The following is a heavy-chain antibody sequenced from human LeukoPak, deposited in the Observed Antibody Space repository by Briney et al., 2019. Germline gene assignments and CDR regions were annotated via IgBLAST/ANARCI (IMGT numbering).Heavy chain of an antibody. D-gene: IGHD3-10*01. J-gene: IGHJ5*02. CDR2: IYYTGST. V-gene: IGHV4-59*01. Sequence: SETLSLTCAVSGDSISSDYWSWVRQPPGGGLEWIGYIYYTGSTNYNPSPKSRVTISVDTSKNQFSLKLSSVTAADTAVYYCARETSYYGSGSYYRVNWFDPWGQGTLVTVSS. CDR3: ARETSYYGSGSYYRVNWFDP. CDR1: GDSISSDY.